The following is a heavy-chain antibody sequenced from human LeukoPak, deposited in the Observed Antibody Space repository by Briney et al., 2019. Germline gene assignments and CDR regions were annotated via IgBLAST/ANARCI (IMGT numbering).Heavy chain of an antibody. CDR3: AREGGRTVFYFDY. Sequence: GGSLRLSCVVSGYTFTNYWMSWVRQAPGKGLEWVAVISYDGSNKYYADSVKGRFTISRDNSKNTLYLQMNSLRAEDTAVYYCAREGGRTVFYFDYWGQGTLVTVSS. CDR2: ISYDGSNK. D-gene: IGHD1/OR15-1a*01. CDR1: GYTFTNYW. J-gene: IGHJ4*02. V-gene: IGHV3-30-3*01.